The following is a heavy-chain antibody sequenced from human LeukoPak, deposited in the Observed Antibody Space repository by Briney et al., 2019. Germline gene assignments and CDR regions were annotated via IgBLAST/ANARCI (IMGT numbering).Heavy chain of an antibody. CDR2: IYYSWST. CDR3: ARGSGYENFDY. J-gene: IGHJ4*02. D-gene: IGHD5-12*01. V-gene: IGHV4-59*01. Sequence: PSETLSLTCTVSGGSISRYYWSWIRQPPGKGLEWIGDIYYSWSTNYNPSLKSRVTISLATSKNQISLKLSSVTAADTAVYYCARGSGYENFDYWGQGTLVTVSS. CDR1: GGSISRYY.